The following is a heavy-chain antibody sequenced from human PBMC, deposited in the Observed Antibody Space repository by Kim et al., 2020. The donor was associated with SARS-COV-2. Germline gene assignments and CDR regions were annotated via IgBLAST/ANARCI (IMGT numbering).Heavy chain of an antibody. CDR3: ARLLTMVRGVKYYYYGMDV. V-gene: IGHV5-51*01. CDR2: IYPGDSDT. J-gene: IGHJ6*02. Sequence: GESLKISCKGSGYSFTSYWIGWVRQMPGKGLEWMGIIYPGDSDTRYSPSFQGQVTISADKSISTAYLQWSSLKASDTAMYYCARLLTMVRGVKYYYYGMDVWGQGNTFTVSS. CDR1: GYSFTSYW. D-gene: IGHD3-10*01.